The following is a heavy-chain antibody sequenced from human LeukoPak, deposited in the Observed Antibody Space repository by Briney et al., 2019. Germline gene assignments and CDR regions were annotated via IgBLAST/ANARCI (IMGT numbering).Heavy chain of an antibody. CDR3: AKGQDGYNFPDY. J-gene: IGHJ4*02. CDR2: IGDSGSYI. V-gene: IGHV3-21*04. CDR1: GFTFSSYW. D-gene: IGHD5-24*01. Sequence: GGSLRLSCAASGFTFSSYWMHWVRQAPGKGLVWVSSIGDSGSYIFYADSVKGRFTISRDKAKNSLYLQMNSLRAEDTALYYCAKGQDGYNFPDYWGQGTLVTVSS.